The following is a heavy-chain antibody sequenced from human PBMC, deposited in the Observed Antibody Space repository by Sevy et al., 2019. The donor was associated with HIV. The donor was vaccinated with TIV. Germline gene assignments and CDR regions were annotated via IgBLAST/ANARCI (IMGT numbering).Heavy chain of an antibody. J-gene: IGHJ4*02. CDR3: SRDLRLRGYSYGCFDY. CDR2: INPNSGDT. D-gene: IGHD5-18*01. V-gene: IGHV1-2*02. Sequence: ASVKVSCKASGYTFTGQYIHWVRQAPGQGLEWMGWINPNSGDTNYAQEFQGRVTMTRETSISTAYMELGGLKSDDTAVYYCSRDLRLRGYSYGCFDYWGQGTLVTVSS. CDR1: GYTFTGQY.